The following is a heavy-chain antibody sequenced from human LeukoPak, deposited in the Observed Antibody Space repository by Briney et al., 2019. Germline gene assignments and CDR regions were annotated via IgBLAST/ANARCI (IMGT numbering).Heavy chain of an antibody. J-gene: IGHJ4*02. Sequence: SETLSLTCAVYGGSFSGYYWSWIRQPPGKGLEWIGEINHSGSTNYNPSLKSRVTISVDTSKNQFSLKLSSVTAADTAVYYCTRVSGGYSYGPMIFDYWGQGTLVTVSS. CDR3: TRVSGGYSYGPMIFDY. D-gene: IGHD5-18*01. CDR2: INHSGST. CDR1: GGSFSGYY. V-gene: IGHV4-34*01.